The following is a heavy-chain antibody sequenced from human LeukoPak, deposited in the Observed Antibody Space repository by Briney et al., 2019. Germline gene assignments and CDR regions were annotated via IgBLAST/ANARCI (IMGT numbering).Heavy chain of an antibody. D-gene: IGHD6-13*01. CDR1: GYTFTGYY. V-gene: IGHV1-2*06. J-gene: IGHJ4*02. Sequence: ASVKVSCKAFGYTFTGYYIHWVRQAPGRGLEWMGRINPNGGGRNFARRFQDRVTMTRDMSTRTVYMELSRLTSEDTAIYYCAREGGSNWYLFHFDYWGQGTLVTASA. CDR2: INPNGGGR. CDR3: AREGGSNWYLFHFDY.